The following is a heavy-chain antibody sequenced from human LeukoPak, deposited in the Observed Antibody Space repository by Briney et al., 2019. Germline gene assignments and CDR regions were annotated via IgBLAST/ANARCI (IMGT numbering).Heavy chain of an antibody. CDR1: GFTFSSYA. D-gene: IGHD2-2*01. V-gene: IGHV3-30-3*01. CDR3: AQRATDY. J-gene: IGHJ4*02. Sequence: PGRSLRLSCAASGFTFSSYAMLWVRQAPGKGLEWVAVISYDGSNKYYADSVKGRFTISRDNSKNTLYLQMNSLRAEDTAVYYCAQRATDYWGQGTLVTVSS. CDR2: ISYDGSNK.